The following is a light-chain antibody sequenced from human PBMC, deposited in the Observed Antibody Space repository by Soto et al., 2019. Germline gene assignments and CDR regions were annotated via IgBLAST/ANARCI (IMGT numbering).Light chain of an antibody. Sequence: EIVLTQSPGTLSLSPGERATLSCRSSQSVSSSYLAWYQQKPGQAPMLLIYDVSSRATGIPDRFSGSGSGTDFTLTISRLEPEDFALYYCQQYGSSPTFGQGTKVEIK. CDR2: DVS. V-gene: IGKV3-20*01. J-gene: IGKJ1*01. CDR1: QSVSSSY. CDR3: QQYGSSPT.